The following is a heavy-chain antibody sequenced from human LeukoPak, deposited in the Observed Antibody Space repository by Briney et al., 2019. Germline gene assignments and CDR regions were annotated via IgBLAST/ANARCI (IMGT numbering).Heavy chain of an antibody. CDR2: IYYSGST. Sequence: SETLSLTCTVSGGSISSSYYWGWIRQPPGEGLHWIGSIYYSGSTYYSPSLKSRVTISLDTSKNQFSLKLSSVTAADTAVYYCARGIHDYVDPYSYYYKDVWGKGTTVTISS. D-gene: IGHD4-17*01. J-gene: IGHJ6*03. CDR1: GGSISSSYY. CDR3: ARGIHDYVDPYSYYYKDV. V-gene: IGHV4-39*07.